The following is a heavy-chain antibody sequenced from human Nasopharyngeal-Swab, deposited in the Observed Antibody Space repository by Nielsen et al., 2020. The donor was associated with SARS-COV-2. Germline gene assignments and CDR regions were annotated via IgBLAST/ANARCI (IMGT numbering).Heavy chain of an antibody. CDR3: ARGGYSYGSSYGMDV. CDR2: IIPILGIA. CDR1: GGTFRSYA. Sequence: VKDSCKASGGTFRSYAISWVRQAPGQGLEWMGRIIPILGIANYAQKFQGRVTITADKSTSTAYMELSSLRSEDTAVYYCARGGYSYGSSYGMDVWGQGTTVTVSS. D-gene: IGHD5-18*01. J-gene: IGHJ6*02. V-gene: IGHV1-69*10.